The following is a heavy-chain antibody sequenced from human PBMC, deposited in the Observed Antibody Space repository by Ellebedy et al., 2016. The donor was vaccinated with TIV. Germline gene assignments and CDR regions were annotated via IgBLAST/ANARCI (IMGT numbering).Heavy chain of an antibody. D-gene: IGHD4-17*01. CDR1: GFNFGAYS. Sequence: PGGSLRLSWAGSGFNFGAYSINWVRQAPGKGLEWLSYIAGRTSLIYYADSVKGRFTISRDNAKNSAFLQMNSLRVEDTAMYYCVRWGDYEGWDLWGQGTLVTVSS. J-gene: IGHJ5*02. CDR2: IAGRTSLI. CDR3: VRWGDYEGWDL. V-gene: IGHV3-48*04.